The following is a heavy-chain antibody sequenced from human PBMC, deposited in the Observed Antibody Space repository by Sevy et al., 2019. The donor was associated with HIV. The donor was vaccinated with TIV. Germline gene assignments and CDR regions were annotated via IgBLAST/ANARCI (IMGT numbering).Heavy chain of an antibody. CDR2: ISSNGGST. D-gene: IGHD2-15*01. V-gene: IGHV3-64*04. J-gene: IGHJ5*02. CDR1: GFTFSSYA. CDR3: AKIDCSGGSCYSLGTAWFDP. Sequence: GGSLRLSCSASGFTFSSYAMHWVRQAPGKGLEYVSAISSNGGSTYYADSVKGRFTISRDNSKNTLYLQMNSLRAEDTAVYYCAKIDCSGGSCYSLGTAWFDPWGQGTLVTVSS.